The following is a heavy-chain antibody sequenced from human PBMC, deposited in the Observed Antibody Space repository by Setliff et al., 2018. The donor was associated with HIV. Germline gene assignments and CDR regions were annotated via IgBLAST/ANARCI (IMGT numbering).Heavy chain of an antibody. Sequence: ASETLSLTCAVSGYSISSSHWWGWIRQPPGKGLEWIGSIYTSGSTNYNPSLKSRVTISVDTSKNQFSLKLSSVTAADTAVYYCARVSSWYVRYWGQGTLVTVSS. V-gene: IGHV4-38-2*01. CDR3: ARVSSWYVRY. CDR2: IYTSGST. J-gene: IGHJ4*02. CDR1: GYSISSSHW. D-gene: IGHD6-13*01.